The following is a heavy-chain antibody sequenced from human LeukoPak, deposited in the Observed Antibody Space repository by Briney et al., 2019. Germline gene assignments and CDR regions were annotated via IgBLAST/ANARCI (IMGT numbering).Heavy chain of an antibody. CDR3: ARDGESYRYFDY. D-gene: IGHD1-26*01. J-gene: IGHJ4*02. Sequence: GRSLRLSCAASGFTFSSYAMHWVRQAPGKGLEWVAVISYDGSNKYYADSVKGRFTISRDNSKNTLYLQMNSLRAEDTAVYYCARDGESYRYFDYWGQGTLVTVSS. V-gene: IGHV3-30-3*01. CDR2: ISYDGSNK. CDR1: GFTFSSYA.